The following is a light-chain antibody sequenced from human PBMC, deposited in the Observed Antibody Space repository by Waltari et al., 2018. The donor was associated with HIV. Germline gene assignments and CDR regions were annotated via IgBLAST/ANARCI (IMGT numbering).Light chain of an antibody. CDR3: SSYGDNIRVL. CDR1: STDIGAYDS. CDR2: EVS. J-gene: IGLJ2*01. Sequence: QSAPPQPPSASGSLGQSVTIPCTGSSTDIGAYDSVSWFQQHPNNAPKLLLYEVSKRPSGVPDRFSGSRSGETAFLSVSGLQPDDTAAYFCSSYGDNIRVLFGGGTNLTVL. V-gene: IGLV2-8*01.